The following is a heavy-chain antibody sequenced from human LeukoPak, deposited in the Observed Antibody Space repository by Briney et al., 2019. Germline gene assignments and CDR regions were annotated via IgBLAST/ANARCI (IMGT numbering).Heavy chain of an antibody. Sequence: ASVKVSCKASGYTFTGYYMHWVRQAPGQGLEWMGWINPNSGGTNYAQKFQGRVTMTRDTSISTAYMELSRLRSDDTAVYYCARDSDIVVVVAATPDYWGQGTLVTVPS. D-gene: IGHD2-15*01. CDR1: GYTFTGYY. V-gene: IGHV1-2*02. CDR2: INPNSGGT. J-gene: IGHJ4*02. CDR3: ARDSDIVVVVAATPDY.